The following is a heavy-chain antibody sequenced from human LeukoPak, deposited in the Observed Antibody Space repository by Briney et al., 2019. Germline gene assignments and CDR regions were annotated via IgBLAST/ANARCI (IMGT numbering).Heavy chain of an antibody. J-gene: IGHJ3*02. V-gene: IGHV1-8*01. CDR2: MNPNSGNA. D-gene: IGHD2-2*01. Sequence: ASVKVSCKASGYTFTSSDINWVRQAPGQGLEWMGWMNPNSGNAGYVQKFQGRVTFTRKTSVSTAYMELTSLRSEDTAMYYCARAPSRAFGIWGQGTMVTVSS. CDR1: GYTFTSSD. CDR3: ARAPSRAFGI.